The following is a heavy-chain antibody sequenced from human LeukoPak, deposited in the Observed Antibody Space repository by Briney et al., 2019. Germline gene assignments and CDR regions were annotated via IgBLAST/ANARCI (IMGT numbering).Heavy chain of an antibody. Sequence: ASVKVSCKASGGTFSNYVISWVRQAPGQGLEWMGGIFPIFGTTNYAQKFQGRVTITTDESTRTVYMELSSLRSEDTAVYYCARDPDREDVWGKGTTVTVSS. D-gene: IGHD3-22*01. CDR2: IFPIFGTT. CDR3: ARDPDREDV. V-gene: IGHV1-69*05. J-gene: IGHJ6*04. CDR1: GGTFSNYV.